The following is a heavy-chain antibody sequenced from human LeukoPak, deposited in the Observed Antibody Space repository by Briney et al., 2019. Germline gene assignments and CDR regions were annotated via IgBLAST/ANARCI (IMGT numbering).Heavy chain of an antibody. D-gene: IGHD3-10*01. V-gene: IGHV3-20*01. CDR1: GFTFDDYG. Sequence: GGSLRLSCAASGFTFDDYGMSWVRQAPGKGLEWVSGINWNGGSTGYADSVKGRFTISRDNAKNSLYLQMNSLRAEDTALYHCARNYYGSGSSEYYFDYWGQGTLVTVSS. CDR2: INWNGGST. CDR3: ARNYYGSGSSEYYFDY. J-gene: IGHJ4*02.